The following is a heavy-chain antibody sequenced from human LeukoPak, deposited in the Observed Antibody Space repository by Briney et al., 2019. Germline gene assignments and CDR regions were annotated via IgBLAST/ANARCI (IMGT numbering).Heavy chain of an antibody. CDR1: GFTFNSYA. J-gene: IGHJ4*02. Sequence: GGSLRLSCAASGFTFNSYAMSWVRQAPGKGLEWVANIKQDGSEKYYVDSVKGRFTISRDNAKNSLYLQMNSLRAEDTAVYYCAREGPDIVLMVYATYYFDYWGQGTLVTVFS. CDR2: IKQDGSEK. D-gene: IGHD2-8*01. V-gene: IGHV3-7*05. CDR3: AREGPDIVLMVYATYYFDY.